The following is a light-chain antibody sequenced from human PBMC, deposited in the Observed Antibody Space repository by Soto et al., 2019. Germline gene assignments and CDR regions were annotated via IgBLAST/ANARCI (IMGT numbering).Light chain of an antibody. CDR3: QLRVT. Sequence: EIVLIQSPATLSLSPGERATLSCRASQSVSSYLAWYQQKPGQAPRLLIYDASNRATGIPARFSGSGSGTDFTLTISSLEPEDFAVYYCQLRVTFGGGTKVEIK. CDR2: DAS. J-gene: IGKJ4*01. V-gene: IGKV3-11*01. CDR1: QSVSSY.